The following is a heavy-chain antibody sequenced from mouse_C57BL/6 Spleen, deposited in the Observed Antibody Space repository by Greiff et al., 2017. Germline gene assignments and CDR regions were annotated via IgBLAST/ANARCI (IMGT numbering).Heavy chain of an antibody. CDR1: GYAFSSYW. Sequence: LKQSGAELVKPGASVKISCKASGYAFSSYWMNWVKQRPGKGLEWIGQIYPGDGDTNYNGKFKGKATLTADKSSSTAYMQLSSLTSEDSAVYFCARDYYGSSPFDYWGQGTTLTVSS. D-gene: IGHD1-1*01. CDR3: ARDYYGSSPFDY. V-gene: IGHV1-80*01. J-gene: IGHJ2*01. CDR2: IYPGDGDT.